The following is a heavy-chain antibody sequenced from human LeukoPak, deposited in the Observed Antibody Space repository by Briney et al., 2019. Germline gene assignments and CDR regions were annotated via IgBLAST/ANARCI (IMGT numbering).Heavy chain of an antibody. V-gene: IGHV3-53*01. CDR3: ARAHSSSWYSPAFDI. D-gene: IGHD6-13*01. CDR2: IYSGGST. Sequence: GGSLRLSCAASGFTVSSNYMSWVRQAPGKGLEWVSVIYSGGSTYYADSVKGRFAISRDNAKNTLYLQMNSLRAEDTAVYYCARAHSSSWYSPAFDIWGQGTMVTVSS. J-gene: IGHJ3*02. CDR1: GFTVSSNY.